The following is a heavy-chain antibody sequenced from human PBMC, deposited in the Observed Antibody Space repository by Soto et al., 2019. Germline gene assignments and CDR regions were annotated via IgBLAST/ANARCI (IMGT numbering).Heavy chain of an antibody. Sequence: EVQLLESGGGLVQPGGSLILSCAASGFTFNNYAMSWVRQAPGKGLEWVSGFSGSGVTTHYGDSVKGRFTISRDNSKNTLYLQMNSLRAEDTAIYYCARGLYSTSWYRGSDYWGQGSLITVSS. CDR3: ARGLYSTSWYRGSDY. D-gene: IGHD6-13*01. V-gene: IGHV3-23*01. CDR1: GFTFNNYA. CDR2: FSGSGVTT. J-gene: IGHJ4*02.